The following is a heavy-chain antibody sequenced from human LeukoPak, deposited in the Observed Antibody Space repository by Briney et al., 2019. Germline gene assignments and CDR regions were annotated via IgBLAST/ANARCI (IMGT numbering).Heavy chain of an antibody. V-gene: IGHV1-69*05. CDR3: ARDLGASYDSSGYSYESNDY. CDR2: IIPIFGTA. CDR1: GGTFSSYA. J-gene: IGHJ4*02. D-gene: IGHD3-22*01. Sequence: GASVKVSCKASGGTFSSYAISWVRQAAGQGLEWMGGIIPIFGTANYAQKFQGRVTITTDESTSTAYMELSSLRSEDTAVYCCARDLGASYDSSGYSYESNDYWGQGTLVTVSS.